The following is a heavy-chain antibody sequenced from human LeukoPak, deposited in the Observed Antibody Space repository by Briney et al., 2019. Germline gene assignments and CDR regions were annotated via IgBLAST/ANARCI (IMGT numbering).Heavy chain of an antibody. CDR1: GFTVSTNY. Sequence: SGGSLRLSCAASGFTVSTNYMSWVRQAPGKGLEWVSVISSGGTPYYAGSVKGRFTISRDSSENTLYLQMHSLRAEDTAVYYCARGGAGYAFDYWGQGTLVTVSS. CDR3: ARGGAGYAFDY. J-gene: IGHJ4*02. D-gene: IGHD5-12*01. CDR2: ISSGGTP. V-gene: IGHV3-66*02.